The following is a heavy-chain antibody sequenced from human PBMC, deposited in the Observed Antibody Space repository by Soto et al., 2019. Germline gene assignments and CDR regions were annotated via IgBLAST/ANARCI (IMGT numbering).Heavy chain of an antibody. CDR2: INPNSGGT. Sequence: ASVKVSCKASGYTFTGYYMHWVRQAPGQGLEWMGWINPNSGGTNYAQKFQGWVTISVDTSKNQFSLKLSSVTAADTAVYYCARVSGSSSHYYYYGMDVWGQGTTVTVSS. J-gene: IGHJ6*02. V-gene: IGHV1-2*04. D-gene: IGHD6-6*01. CDR1: GYTFTGYY. CDR3: ARVSGSSSHYYYYGMDV.